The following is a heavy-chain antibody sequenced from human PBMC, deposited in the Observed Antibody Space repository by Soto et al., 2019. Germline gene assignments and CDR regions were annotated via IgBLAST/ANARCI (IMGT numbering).Heavy chain of an antibody. CDR1: GFTFSDHY. D-gene: IGHD1-26*01. CDR3: ARDYYCGNSDCYFDL. V-gene: IGHV3-72*01. CDR2: SRNKANSYTT. Sequence: EVQLVESGGGLVQPGGSLRLSCAASGFTFSDHYMDWVRQAPGKGLEWVGRSRNKANSYTTEYDASVKVRFTISRDESKNSVYLQMNRLKTEDTAVYFCARDYYCGNSDCYFDLWGRGTPVTVSS. J-gene: IGHJ2*01.